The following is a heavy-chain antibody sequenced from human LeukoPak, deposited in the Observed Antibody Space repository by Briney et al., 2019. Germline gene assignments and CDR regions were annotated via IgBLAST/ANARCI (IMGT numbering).Heavy chain of an antibody. CDR1: GGTFSSYA. CDR3: AREVGIQLWLPRSWSDAFDI. J-gene: IGHJ3*02. D-gene: IGHD5-18*01. Sequence: VASVKVSCKASGGTFSSYAISWVRQAPGQGLEWMGRIIPILGIANYAQKFQGRVTITADKSTSTAYMELSSLRSEDTAVYYCAREVGIQLWLPRSWSDAFDIWGQGTMVTVSS. CDR2: IIPILGIA. V-gene: IGHV1-69*04.